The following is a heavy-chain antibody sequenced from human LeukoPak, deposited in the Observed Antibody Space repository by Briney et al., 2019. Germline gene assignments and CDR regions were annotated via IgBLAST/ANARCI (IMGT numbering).Heavy chain of an antibody. CDR3: ARGEMATFGY. V-gene: IGHV4-39*01. J-gene: IGHJ4*02. CDR1: GGSISSSSYY. CDR2: IYYSGST. Sequence: PSETLSLTCTVSGGSISSSSYYWGWIRQPPGKGLEWIGSIYYSGSTYYNPSLKSRVTISVDTSKNQFSLKLSSVTAADTAVYYCARGEMATFGYWGQGTLVTVSS. D-gene: IGHD5-24*01.